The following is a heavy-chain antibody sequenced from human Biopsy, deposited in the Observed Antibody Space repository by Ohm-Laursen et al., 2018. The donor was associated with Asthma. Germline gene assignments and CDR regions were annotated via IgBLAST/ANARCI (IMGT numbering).Heavy chain of an antibody. V-gene: IGHV1-24*01. J-gene: IGHJ4*02. D-gene: IGHD4-17*01. CDR3: ASDFPKDYVRYNFQF. CDR2: HDHEEGGT. CDR1: GYSLTDLS. Sequence: ASVKVSCKVSGYSLTDLSMHWVRQAPGQGLEWMGGHDHEEGGTVNARRFQGRVTMTEDTSTDTAYMELSSLSSDDTAVYYCASDFPKDYVRYNFQFWGQGTLVIVSS.